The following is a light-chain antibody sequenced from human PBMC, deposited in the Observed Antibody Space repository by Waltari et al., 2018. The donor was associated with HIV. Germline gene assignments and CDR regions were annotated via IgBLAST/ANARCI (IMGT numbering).Light chain of an antibody. V-gene: IGLV2-14*01. J-gene: IGLJ1*01. Sequence: QSALTQPASVSGSRGQSITISCTGTSSDIGAYKHVSWYQHHPAKAPKLMIYEVNCRPSGISSRFSCSKSANTASLTISWLQAEDEADYYCCSYAGTYNVFGTGTEVTVL. CDR2: EVN. CDR3: CSYAGTYNV. CDR1: SSDIGAYKH.